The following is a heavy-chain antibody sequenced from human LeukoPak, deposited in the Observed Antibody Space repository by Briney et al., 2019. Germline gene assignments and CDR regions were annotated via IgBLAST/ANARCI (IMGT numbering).Heavy chain of an antibody. CDR3: ARATDDSGSYLLGFDI. Sequence: VKVSCKASGGTFSSYAISWVRQAPGQGLEWMGGIIPIFGTANYAQKFQGRVTITADESTSTAYMELSSLRSEDTAVYYCARATDDSGSYLLGFDIWGQGTMVTVSS. CDR1: GGTFSSYA. D-gene: IGHD1-26*01. CDR2: IIPIFGTA. J-gene: IGHJ3*02. V-gene: IGHV1-69*13.